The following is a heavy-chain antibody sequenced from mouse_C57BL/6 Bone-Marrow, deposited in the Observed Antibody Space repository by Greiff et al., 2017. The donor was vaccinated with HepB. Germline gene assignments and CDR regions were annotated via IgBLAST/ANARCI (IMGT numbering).Heavy chain of an antibody. Sequence: QVQLQQSGPELVKPGASVKISCKASGYAFSSSWMNWVKQRPGKGLEWIGRIYPGDGDTNYNGKFKGKATLTADKSSSTAYMQLSSLTSEDSAVSFCARSKGDYWGQGTTLTVSS. CDR2: IYPGDGDT. J-gene: IGHJ2*01. CDR1: GYAFSSSW. D-gene: IGHD1-3*01. CDR3: ARSKGDY. V-gene: IGHV1-82*01.